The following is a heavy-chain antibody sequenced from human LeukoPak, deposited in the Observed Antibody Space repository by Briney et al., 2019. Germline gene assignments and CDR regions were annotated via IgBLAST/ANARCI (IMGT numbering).Heavy chain of an antibody. J-gene: IGHJ4*02. CDR3: ARDSMGPYYFDY. D-gene: IGHD2/OR15-2a*01. CDR2: IYYSGST. CDR1: GGSISSYY. Sequence: PSETLSLTFTVSGGSISSYYWGWIRQPPGKGLEWIGYIYYSGSTNYNPSLKSRVTISVDTSKNQFSLKLSSVTAAATAVYYCARDSMGPYYFDYWGQGTLVTVSS. V-gene: IGHV4-59*01.